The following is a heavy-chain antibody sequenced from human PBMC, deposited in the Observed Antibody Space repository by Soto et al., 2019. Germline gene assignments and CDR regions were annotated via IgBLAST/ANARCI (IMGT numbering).Heavy chain of an antibody. J-gene: IGHJ6*02. D-gene: IGHD3-10*01. CDR1: GGTFSSYA. CDR2: IIPIFGTA. Sequence: SVKVSCKASGGTFSSYAISWVRQAPGQGLEWMGGIIPIFGTANYAQKFQGRVTITADESTSTAYMELSSLRSEDTAVYYCARAVGESRHTYYYYYYGMDVWGQGTTVTVSS. CDR3: ARAVGESRHTYYYYYYGMDV. V-gene: IGHV1-69*13.